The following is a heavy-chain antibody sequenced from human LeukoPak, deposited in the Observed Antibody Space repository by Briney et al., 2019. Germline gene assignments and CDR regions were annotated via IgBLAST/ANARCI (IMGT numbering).Heavy chain of an antibody. CDR3: ARIGPVPFCCSSTSCYGLSAFDI. Sequence: GESLKISCKGSGYSFTSYWIGWVRQMPGKGLEWMGIIYPGDSDTRYSPSFQGQVTISADKSISTAYLQWSSLKASDTAMYYCARIGPVPFCCSSTSCYGLSAFDIWGQGTMVTVSS. CDR2: IYPGDSDT. D-gene: IGHD2-2*01. J-gene: IGHJ3*02. V-gene: IGHV5-51*01. CDR1: GYSFTSYW.